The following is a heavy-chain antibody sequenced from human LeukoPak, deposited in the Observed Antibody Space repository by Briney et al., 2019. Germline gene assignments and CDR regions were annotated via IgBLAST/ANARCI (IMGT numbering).Heavy chain of an antibody. CDR2: LYDSGST. CDR1: DDSITMYY. J-gene: IGHJ5*02. V-gene: IGHV4-4*07. CDR3: ARDSGTTGEVKFDP. D-gene: IGHD3-10*01. Sequence: SETLSLTCSVSDDSITMYYWTWIRQPAGKGLEWIGRLYDSGSTNYNPSLKSRVTMSVDTSTNQFFLKMTSVTAADTGVYSCARDSGTTGEVKFDPWGRGTLVTVSS.